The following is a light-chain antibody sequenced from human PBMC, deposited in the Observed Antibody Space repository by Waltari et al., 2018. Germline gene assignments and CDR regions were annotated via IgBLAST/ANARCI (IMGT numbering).Light chain of an antibody. J-gene: IGKJ5*01. V-gene: IGKV1-39*01. Sequence: DIQMTQSPSSLSTSVGDRVTITCRASRGIDAYLNWYQQQPGKAPKLLIYDASTLQRGVPTRFSCGGIGTDFTLTISDLQPDDFATYFCQQSYSAPFTFGRGTRLE. CDR1: RGIDAY. CDR3: QQSYSAPFT. CDR2: DAS.